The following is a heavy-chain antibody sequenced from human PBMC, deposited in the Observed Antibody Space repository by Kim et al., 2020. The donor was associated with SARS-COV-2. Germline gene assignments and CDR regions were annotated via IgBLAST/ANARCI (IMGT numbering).Heavy chain of an antibody. V-gene: IGHV1-69*13. CDR2: IIPIFGTA. CDR3: ARGIAAAGIVDAFDI. CDR1: GGTFSSYA. D-gene: IGHD6-13*01. Sequence: SVKVSCKASGGTFSSYAISWVRQAPGQGLEWMGGIIPIFGTANYAQKFQGRVTITADESTSTAYMELSSLRSEDTAVYYCARGIAAAGIVDAFDIWGQGTMVTVSS. J-gene: IGHJ3*02.